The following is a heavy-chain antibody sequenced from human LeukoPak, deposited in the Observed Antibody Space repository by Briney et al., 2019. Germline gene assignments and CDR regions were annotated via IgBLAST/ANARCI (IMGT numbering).Heavy chain of an antibody. CDR2: IYYSGST. J-gene: IGHJ1*01. D-gene: IGHD2-15*01. CDR3: ARTPCSGGSCYSHEYFQH. CDR1: GGSISSSYYY. V-gene: IGHV4-39*07. Sequence: SETLSLTCTVSGGSISSSYYYWGWIRQPPGKGLEWIGSIYYSGSTYYNPSLKSRVTISVDTSKNQFSLKLSSVTAADTAVYYCARTPCSGGSCYSHEYFQHWGQGTLVTVSS.